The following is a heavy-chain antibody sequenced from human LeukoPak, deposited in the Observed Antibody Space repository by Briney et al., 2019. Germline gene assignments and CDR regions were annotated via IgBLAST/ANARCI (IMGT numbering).Heavy chain of an antibody. D-gene: IGHD7-27*01. V-gene: IGHV1-8*01. J-gene: IGHJ3*02. CDR1: GYTFTNYD. Sequence: ASVKVSCKASGYTFTNYDINWVRQATGQGLEWMGWMHPSNGDTGYAQKFQGRVTMTRDTSMTTAYMELNSLTSEDTAVYYCAREPMRGRAGDNAFDIWGQGTKVTVSS. CDR2: MHPSNGDT. CDR3: AREPMRGRAGDNAFDI.